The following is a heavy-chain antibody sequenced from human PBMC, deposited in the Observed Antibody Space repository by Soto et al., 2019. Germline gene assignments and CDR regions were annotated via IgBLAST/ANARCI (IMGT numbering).Heavy chain of an antibody. D-gene: IGHD3-10*01. J-gene: IGHJ6*02. V-gene: IGHV1-2*04. Sequence: ASEKVSCKASGYTFTGSYMHWVRQAPGQGLAWMGWINPNSGGTNYAQKFQGWVTMTRDTSISTAYMELSRLRSDDTAVYYCARDSITMVRGVMVNKYGMDVWGQGTTVTVSS. CDR3: ARDSITMVRGVMVNKYGMDV. CDR1: GYTFTGSY. CDR2: INPNSGGT.